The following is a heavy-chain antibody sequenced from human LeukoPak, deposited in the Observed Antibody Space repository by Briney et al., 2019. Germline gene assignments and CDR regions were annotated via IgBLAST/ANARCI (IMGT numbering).Heavy chain of an antibody. Sequence: PSETLSLTCAVYGGSFSGYYWSWIRQPPGKGLEWIGEINHSGSTNYNPSLKSRVTISVDTSKNQFSLKLSSVTAADTAVYYCARVYATESYYYYYGMDVWGQGTTVTVSS. CDR1: GGSFSGYY. V-gene: IGHV4-34*01. J-gene: IGHJ6*02. CDR2: INHSGST. D-gene: IGHD2-2*02. CDR3: ARVYATESYYYYYGMDV.